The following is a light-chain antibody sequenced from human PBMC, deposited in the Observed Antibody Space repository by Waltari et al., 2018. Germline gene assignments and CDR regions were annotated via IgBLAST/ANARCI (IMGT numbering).Light chain of an antibody. CDR2: EVT. Sequence: QSALTQPPSASGSPGQSVTISCTGTSSDVCAYNYVSWYQQYPGKAPKLMIYEVTKRPSGVPDRFSASKSGNTASLTVSGLQAEDEADYYCSSYAGNNNCVFGTGTKVTVL. J-gene: IGLJ1*01. CDR1: SSDVCAYNY. CDR3: SSYAGNNNCV. V-gene: IGLV2-8*01.